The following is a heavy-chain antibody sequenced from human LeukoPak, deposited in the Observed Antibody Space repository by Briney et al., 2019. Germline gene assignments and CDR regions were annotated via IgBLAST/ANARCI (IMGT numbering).Heavy chain of an antibody. CDR1: GGSLSGHY. D-gene: IGHD3-9*01. Sequence: SETLSLTCTVGGGSLSGHYWSWIRQPPGKGLELVGHIYYTGTTLYNPSLNIRVTISLDTSRNQFSLRLTSVTAADTAVYYCARFSSGCSTASCFLTNWGQGTLVTVSS. J-gene: IGHJ4*02. CDR3: ARFSSGCSTASCFLTN. CDR2: IYYTGTT. V-gene: IGHV4-59*11.